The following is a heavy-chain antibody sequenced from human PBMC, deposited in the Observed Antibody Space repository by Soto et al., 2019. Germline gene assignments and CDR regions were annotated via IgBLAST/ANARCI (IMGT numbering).Heavy chain of an antibody. CDR3: ARDNILGILYGGMDV. CDR1: GGSISSGDYY. CDR2: IYYSGST. D-gene: IGHD3-3*01. J-gene: IGHJ6*02. Sequence: PSETLSLTCTVSGGSISSGDYYWSWIRQPPGKGLEWIGYIYYSGSTYYNPSLKSRVTISVDTSKNQFSLKLSSVTAADTAVYSCARDNILGILYGGMDVWGQGTTVTVS. V-gene: IGHV4-30-4*02.